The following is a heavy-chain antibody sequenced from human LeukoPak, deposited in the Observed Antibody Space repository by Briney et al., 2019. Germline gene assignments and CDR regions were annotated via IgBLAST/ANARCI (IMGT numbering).Heavy chain of an antibody. CDR1: GFTFISYA. CDR2: ISSSGGST. Sequence: PGGSLRLSCSASGFTFISYAMSCVRQAPGKGLEWVSAISSSGGSTYYADSVKGRFTISRDNSKNTLYLQMNRLRAEDTAVYYCAIRCAGGGSCYDYWGQGTLVTVSS. CDR3: AIRCAGGGSCYDY. J-gene: IGHJ4*02. D-gene: IGHD2-15*01. V-gene: IGHV3-23*01.